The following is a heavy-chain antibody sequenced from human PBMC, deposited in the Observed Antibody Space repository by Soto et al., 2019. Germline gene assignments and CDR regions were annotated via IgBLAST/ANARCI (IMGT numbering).Heavy chain of an antibody. D-gene: IGHD1-26*01. CDR1: GYTFTGYY. Sequence: QVQLVQSGAEVKKPGASVKVSCKASGYTFTGYYMHWVRQAPGQGLEWMGWINPNSGGTNYAQKFQRWVTMTRDTSISTAYLELSRLRSYDTAVYYCARGASGEDSSWFDPWGQGTLVTVSS. J-gene: IGHJ5*02. CDR2: INPNSGGT. V-gene: IGHV1-2*04. CDR3: ARGASGEDSSWFDP.